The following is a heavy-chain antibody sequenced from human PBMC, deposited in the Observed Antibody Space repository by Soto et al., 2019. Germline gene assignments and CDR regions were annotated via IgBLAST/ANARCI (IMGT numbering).Heavy chain of an antibody. CDR3: ARASRAAVAVRVFDY. J-gene: IGHJ4*02. CDR1: GYTLTSYG. Sequence: ASVKVSCKASGYTLTSYGISWVRQAPGQGLEWMGWISAYNGNTNYAQRLQGRVTMTTDTSTSTAYMELRSLRSDDTAVYYCARASRAAVAVRVFDYWGQGTLVTVSS. V-gene: IGHV1-18*01. CDR2: ISAYNGNT. D-gene: IGHD6-19*01.